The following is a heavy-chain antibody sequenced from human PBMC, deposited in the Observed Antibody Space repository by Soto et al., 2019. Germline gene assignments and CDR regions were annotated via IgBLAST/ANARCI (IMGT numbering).Heavy chain of an antibody. CDR3: ARKAAAALYYFDY. CDR2: INAGNGNT. CDR1: GYTFTSYA. D-gene: IGHD6-13*01. J-gene: IGHJ4*02. V-gene: IGHV1-3*01. Sequence: QVQLVQSGAEVKKPGASVKVSCKASGYTFTSYAMHWVRQAPGQRLEWMGWINAGNGNTKYSQKFQGRVTITRDTSASTAYMELSSLRSEDTAVYYCARKAAAALYYFDYWGQGTLVTVSS.